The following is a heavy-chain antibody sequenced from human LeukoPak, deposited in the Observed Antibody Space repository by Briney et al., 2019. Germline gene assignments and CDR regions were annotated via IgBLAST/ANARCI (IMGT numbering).Heavy chain of an antibody. CDR3: TTDLDY. CDR2: FDPEDGET. CDR1: GYTLNELS. V-gene: IGHV1-24*01. J-gene: IGHJ4*02. Sequence: ASVKVSCKASGYTLNELSIHRVRQAPGKGLEWMGGFDPEDGETIYAQKFRGRLTVTEDTSTDTAYMELSSLRSDDTAVYYCTTDLDYWGQGSLVTVSS.